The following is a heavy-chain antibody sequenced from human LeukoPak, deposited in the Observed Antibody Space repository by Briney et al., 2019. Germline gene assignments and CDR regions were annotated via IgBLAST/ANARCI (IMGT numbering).Heavy chain of an antibody. CDR2: INHSGST. Sequence: PSETLSLTCAVYGGSFSGYYWSWIRQPPGKGLEWIGEINHSGSTNYNLSLKSRVTISVDTSKNQFSLKLTSVTAADTAVYYCARVTSTYYFDYWGQGTLVTVSS. J-gene: IGHJ4*02. CDR3: ARVTSTYYFDY. CDR1: GGSFSGYY. V-gene: IGHV4-34*01.